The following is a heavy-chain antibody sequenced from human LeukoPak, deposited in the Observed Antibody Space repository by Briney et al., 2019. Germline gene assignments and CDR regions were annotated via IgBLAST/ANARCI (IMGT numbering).Heavy chain of an antibody. V-gene: IGHV4-59*01. CDR1: SGSINFYY. D-gene: IGHD1-7*01. Sequence: KASETLSLTCTVSSGSINFYYWSWIRQTPGKGLEWIGYIYYRGSTNYNPSLKSRVTISVDTPKNQFSLNLSSVTAADTAIYYCARTTGNYGYYFDYCGQGAQVTVSS. CDR2: IYYRGST. J-gene: IGHJ4*02. CDR3: ARTTGNYGYYFDY.